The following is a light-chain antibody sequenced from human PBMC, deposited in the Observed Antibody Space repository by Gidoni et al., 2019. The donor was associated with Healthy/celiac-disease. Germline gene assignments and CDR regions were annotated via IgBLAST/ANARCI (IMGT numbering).Light chain of an antibody. J-gene: IGKJ1*01. CDR3: QQYNNWPPNGA. CDR2: GAS. Sequence: EIVMTQSAATLSVSPGERATLSCRASQSVSSNLAWYQQKPGQAPRLLIYGASTRATGIPARFSGSGSGTEFTLTISSLQSEDFAVYYCQQYNNWPPNGAFXXXTKVEIK. CDR1: QSVSSN. V-gene: IGKV3-15*01.